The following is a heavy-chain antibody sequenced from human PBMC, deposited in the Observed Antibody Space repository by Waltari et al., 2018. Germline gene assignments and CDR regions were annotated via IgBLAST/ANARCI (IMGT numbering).Heavy chain of an antibody. D-gene: IGHD6-19*01. J-gene: IGHJ4*02. V-gene: IGHV4-4*07. CDR1: AGSVRGHY. CDR3: AESDSGSWQYFFNS. CDR2: VYSTGAA. Sequence: QMKLLESGPGLVKPSETLSLPCTVSAGSVRGHYWSWIRQPAGKGLEWIGRVYSTGAANYNPSLGRRATISVDTTKKQVSLMLTSVTAADTAMYFCAESDSGSWQYFFNSWGPGALVTVSS.